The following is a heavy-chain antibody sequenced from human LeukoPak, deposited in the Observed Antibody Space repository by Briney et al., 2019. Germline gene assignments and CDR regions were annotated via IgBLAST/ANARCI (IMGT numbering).Heavy chain of an antibody. CDR3: ARDIDTTADYAGEFDL. CDR1: GYIFTGYY. Sequence: ASVKVSCKASGYIFTGYYMHWVRQAPGQGLEWMGWINPHSGDTNFAQRFQGRVTMTRDTSISTAYMELSSLRSDDTAVFYCARDIDTTADYAGEFDLWGQGTLVTVSS. V-gene: IGHV1-2*02. CDR2: INPHSGDT. D-gene: IGHD2/OR15-2a*01. J-gene: IGHJ4*02.